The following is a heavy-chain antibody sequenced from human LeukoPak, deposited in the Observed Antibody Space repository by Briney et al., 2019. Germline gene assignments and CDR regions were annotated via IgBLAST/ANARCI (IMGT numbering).Heavy chain of an antibody. Sequence: SETLSLTCSVSGGALSSGDYYWSWIRPPPGEGLEWIGYIYYSGSTYYNPSLKSRVTISVDTSKNQFSLKLSSVTAADTAVYYCARGRDTTMDTPTFDPWGQGTLVTVSS. CDR3: ARGRDTTMDTPTFDP. J-gene: IGHJ5*02. V-gene: IGHV4-30-4*01. CDR1: GGALSSGDYY. CDR2: IYYSGST. D-gene: IGHD5-18*01.